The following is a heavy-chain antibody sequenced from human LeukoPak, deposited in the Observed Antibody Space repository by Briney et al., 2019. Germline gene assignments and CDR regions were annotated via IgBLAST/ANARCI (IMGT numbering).Heavy chain of an antibody. CDR2: IYTSGST. V-gene: IGHV4-4*07. CDR1: GGSISSYY. D-gene: IGHD4-17*01. CDR3: ARDERDYGDYEY. Sequence: KPSEALSLTCTVSGGSISSYYWSWIRQPAGKGLEWIGRIYTSGSTNCNPSLKSRVTMSVDTSKNQFSLKLSSVTAADTAVYYCARDERDYGDYEYWGQGTLVTVSS. J-gene: IGHJ4*02.